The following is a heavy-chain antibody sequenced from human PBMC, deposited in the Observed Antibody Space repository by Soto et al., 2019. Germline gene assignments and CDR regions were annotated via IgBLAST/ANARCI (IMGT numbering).Heavy chain of an antibody. V-gene: IGHV3-30*18. J-gene: IGHJ6*02. CDR2: ISYDGSNK. Sequence: GGSLRLSCAASGFTFSSYGMHWVRQAPGKGLEWVAVISYDGSNKYYADSVKGRFTIPRDNSKNTLYLQMNSLRAEDTAVYYCAKSQGSLGIAGYYYYGMDVWGQGTTVTV. CDR1: GFTFSSYG. CDR3: AKSQGSLGIAGYYYYGMDV. D-gene: IGHD6-13*01.